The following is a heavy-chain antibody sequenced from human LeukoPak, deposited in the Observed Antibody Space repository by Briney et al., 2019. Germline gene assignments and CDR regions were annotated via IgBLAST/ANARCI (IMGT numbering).Heavy chain of an antibody. D-gene: IGHD3-9*01. CDR2: INPNSGGT. Sequence: GASVKVSCKASGYTFTGYYMHWVRQAPGQGLEWMGWINPNSGGTNYAQKFQGRVTMTRDTSISTAYMELSRLRSDDTAVYYCARPTELRYFDWLSKAPFDYWGQGTLVTVSS. CDR3: ARPTELRYFDWLSKAPFDY. J-gene: IGHJ4*02. CDR1: GYTFTGYY. V-gene: IGHV1-2*02.